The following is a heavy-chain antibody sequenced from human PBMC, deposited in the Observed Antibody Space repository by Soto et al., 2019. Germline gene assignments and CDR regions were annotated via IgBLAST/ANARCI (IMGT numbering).Heavy chain of an antibody. CDR1: RFTFSSNG. Sequence: SMRLACASSRFTFSSNGMHWVRPAPGKGLEWVAVISYDGSNKYYADSVKGRFTISRDNSKNALYLQMNSLRAEDTAVYYCAIPQYPIRQPSLGFDYWGQGTLVTVSS. D-gene: IGHD2-2*02. CDR3: AIPQYPIRQPSLGFDY. V-gene: IGHV3-30*03. J-gene: IGHJ4*02. CDR2: ISYDGSNK.